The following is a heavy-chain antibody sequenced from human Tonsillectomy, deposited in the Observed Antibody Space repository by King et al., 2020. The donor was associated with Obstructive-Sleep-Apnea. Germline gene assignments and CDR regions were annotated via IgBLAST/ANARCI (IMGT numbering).Heavy chain of an antibody. V-gene: IGHV3-7*01. CDR1: GFTCTCYW. CDR2: INQDGNEK. CDR3: ARITLAYGDY. D-gene: IGHD2-21*01. J-gene: IGHJ4*02. Sequence: VQLVESGGGLVQPGGSLRLSCAASGFTCTCYWMSWVRQAPGKGLEWVANINQDGNEKYYVDSVKGRFTISRDNAKNSVYLQMNSLRVEDTAVYYCARITLAYGDYSGQGTLGTASS.